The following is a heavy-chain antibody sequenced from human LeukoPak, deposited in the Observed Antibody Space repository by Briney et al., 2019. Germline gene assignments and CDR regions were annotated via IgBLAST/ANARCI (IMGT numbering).Heavy chain of an antibody. Sequence: ASVKVSCKASGYTFTSNYLHWLRQAPGQGLEWMGIINPSGGTTSYAQKFQGRVTMTTDTSTSTLYMELSALRSDDTAVFYCAKTFTSGTLDFWGQGTLVTVSS. D-gene: IGHD1-26*01. CDR2: INPSGGTT. J-gene: IGHJ4*02. CDR3: AKTFTSGTLDF. V-gene: IGHV1-46*01. CDR1: GYTFTSNY.